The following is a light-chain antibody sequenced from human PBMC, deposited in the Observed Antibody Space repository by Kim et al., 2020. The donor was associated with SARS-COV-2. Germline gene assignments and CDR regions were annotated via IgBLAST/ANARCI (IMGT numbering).Light chain of an antibody. V-gene: IGLV1-44*01. J-gene: IGLJ3*02. CDR2: YDN. CDR1: SSNIGRNN. CDR3: AAWDDGLRGRM. Sequence: GQRVTISCSGSSSNIGRNNLNWYQQLPGTAPKLLIYYDNQRPSGVPDRFSGSKSGTSASLAISGLQSEDEADYYCAAWDDGLRGRMFGGGTQLTVL.